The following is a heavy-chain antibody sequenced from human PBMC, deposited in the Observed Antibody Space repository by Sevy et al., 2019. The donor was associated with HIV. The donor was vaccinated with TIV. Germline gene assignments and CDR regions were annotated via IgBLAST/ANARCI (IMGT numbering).Heavy chain of an antibody. CDR1: GFTFSSYA. D-gene: IGHD3-10*01. Sequence: GGSLRLSCAASGFTFSSYAMSWVRQAPGKGLEWVSAISGSGGSTYYADSVKGRFTISRDNSKNTLYLQMNSLRAEDTAVYYCAKHLYYYGSGRYYRTSGNWFDPWGQGTLVTVSS. V-gene: IGHV3-23*01. CDR2: ISGSGGST. CDR3: AKHLYYYGSGRYYRTSGNWFDP. J-gene: IGHJ5*02.